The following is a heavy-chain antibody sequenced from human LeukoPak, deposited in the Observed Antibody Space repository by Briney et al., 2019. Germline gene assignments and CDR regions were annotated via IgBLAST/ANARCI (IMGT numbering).Heavy chain of an antibody. CDR1: GYTLTELS. V-gene: IGHV1-24*01. D-gene: IGHD2-2*01. CDR3: ATDVYCSSTSCYGLDY. Sequence: ASVTVSCKVSGYTLTELSMHWVRQAPGKGLEWMGGFDPEDGETIYAQKFQGRVTMTEDTSTDTAYMELSSLRSEDTAVYYCATDVYCSSTSCYGLDYWGQGTLVTVSS. CDR2: FDPEDGET. J-gene: IGHJ4*02.